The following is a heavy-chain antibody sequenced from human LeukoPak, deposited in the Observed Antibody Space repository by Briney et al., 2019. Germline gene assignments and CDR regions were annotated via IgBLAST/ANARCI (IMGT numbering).Heavy chain of an antibody. CDR2: IKEDGSVK. CDR3: KSQDY. Sequence: GGSLSLSCAASGFTFKNNWMAWVRQAPGKGLEWLANIKEDGSVKNYVDSVKGRFTISRDNAKNSLYLQMNSLRAEDTAVYFCKSQDYWGQGTLVTVSS. CDR1: GFTFKNNW. J-gene: IGHJ4*02. V-gene: IGHV3-7*01.